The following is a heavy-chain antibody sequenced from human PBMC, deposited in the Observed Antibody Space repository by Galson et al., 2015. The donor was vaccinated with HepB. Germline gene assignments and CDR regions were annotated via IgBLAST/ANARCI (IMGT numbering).Heavy chain of an antibody. CDR3: AKDGGRGYTYGPNWFDL. D-gene: IGHD5-18*01. Sequence: SLRFSCAASGFTFSSYGMHWVRQAPGKGLEWVAVVSYDGSNKYYADSVKGRFTISRDNSKNTLYLQMNSLRAEDTAIYYCAKDGGRGYTYGPNWFDLWGQGTLVTVSS. J-gene: IGHJ5*02. CDR1: GFTFSSYG. V-gene: IGHV3-30*18. CDR2: VSYDGSNK.